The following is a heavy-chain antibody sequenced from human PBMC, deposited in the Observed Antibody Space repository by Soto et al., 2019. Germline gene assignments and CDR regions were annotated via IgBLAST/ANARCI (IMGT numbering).Heavy chain of an antibody. Sequence: PGGSLRLSCADSGFTCSDYSLTWVRQAPGKGLERVSYISSSSSTIYYADSVKGRFTISRDNAKNSLYLQMNSLRAEDTAVYYCATSLVVWGQGTTVTVSS. J-gene: IGHJ6*02. CDR1: GFTCSDYS. CDR3: ATSLVV. CDR2: ISSSSSTI. V-gene: IGHV3-48*01.